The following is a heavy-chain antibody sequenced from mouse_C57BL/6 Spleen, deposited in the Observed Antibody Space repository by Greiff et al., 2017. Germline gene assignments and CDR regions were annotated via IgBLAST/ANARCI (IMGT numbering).Heavy chain of an antibody. J-gene: IGHJ3*01. CDR2: IYPGDGDT. CDR1: GYAFSSSW. Sequence: VKLVESGPELVKPGASVKISCKASGYAFSSSWMNWVKQRPGKGLEWIGRIYPGDGDTNYNGKFKGKATLTADKSSSTAYMQLSSLTSEDSAVYFCAREENDYASWFAYWGQGTLVTVSA. V-gene: IGHV1-82*01. CDR3: AREENDYASWFAY. D-gene: IGHD2-4*01.